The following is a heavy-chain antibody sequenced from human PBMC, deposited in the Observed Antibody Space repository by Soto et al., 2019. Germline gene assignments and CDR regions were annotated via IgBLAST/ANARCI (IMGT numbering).Heavy chain of an antibody. CDR3: AKAPGHPVYYFDY. CDR2: ISGSGGST. CDR1: GFSISSYE. V-gene: IGHV3-23*01. J-gene: IGHJ4*02. D-gene: IGHD6-19*01. Sequence: PVGTLRLSCAASGFSISSYEMSSDRQTPGKGLEWLSAISGSGGSTYYADYVKGRLTISRDNSKNTLYLQMNSLRAEDTAVYYCAKAPGHPVYYFDYWGQGTLVTVPS.